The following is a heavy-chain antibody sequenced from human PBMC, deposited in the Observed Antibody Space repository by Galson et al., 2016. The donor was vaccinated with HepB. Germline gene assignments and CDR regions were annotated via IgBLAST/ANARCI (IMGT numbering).Heavy chain of an antibody. CDR3: ARNRHCSGGSCYGA. Sequence: SLRLSCAASGFTFGGYWMSWVRQAPGKGLEWVTTIKQDQSETYYVDSVRGRFTVSRENPKSSMYLQMHSLRVEDTAVYYCARNRHCSGGSCYGAWGQGTLVTVSS. CDR2: IKQDQSET. J-gene: IGHJ5*02. CDR1: GFTFGGYW. V-gene: IGHV3-7*03. D-gene: IGHD2-15*01.